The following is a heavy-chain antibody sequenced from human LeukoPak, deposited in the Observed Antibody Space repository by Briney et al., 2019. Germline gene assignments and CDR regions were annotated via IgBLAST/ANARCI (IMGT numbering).Heavy chain of an antibody. CDR3: ASPSIAVAGTGMDV. D-gene: IGHD6-19*01. CDR1: GGSFSGYY. V-gene: IGHV4-34*01. CDR2: INHSGST. J-gene: IGHJ6*02. Sequence: SETLSLTCAVYGGSFSGYYWSWIRQPPGKGLEWIGEINHSGSTNYNPSLKSRVTISVDTSKNQFSLKLSSVTAADTAVYYCASPSIAVAGTGMDVRGQGTTVTVSS.